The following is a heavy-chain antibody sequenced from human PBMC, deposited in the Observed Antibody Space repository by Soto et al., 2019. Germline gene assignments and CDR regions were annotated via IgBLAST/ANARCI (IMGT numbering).Heavy chain of an antibody. D-gene: IGHD3-16*01. V-gene: IGHV3-23*01. CDR1: GFTFSSYA. CDR3: AKDQEITFGGVYYYYGMDV. J-gene: IGHJ6*02. CDR2: ISGSGGST. Sequence: GGSLRVSCAASGFTFSSYAMSWVRQAPGKGLEWVSAISGSGGSTYYADSVKGRFTISRDNSKNTLYLQMNSLRAEDTAVYYCAKDQEITFGGVYYYYGMDVWGQGTTVTVSS.